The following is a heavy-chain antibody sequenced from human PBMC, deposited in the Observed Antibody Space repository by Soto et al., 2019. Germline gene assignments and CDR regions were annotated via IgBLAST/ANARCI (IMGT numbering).Heavy chain of an antibody. V-gene: IGHV3-48*01. CDR3: VRDRVRLGELSLIGYFDY. J-gene: IGHJ4*02. Sequence: GGSMRLSCAASEFTFSSFSMNWVRQAPGKVLEWVSYISGNGGTIYYADSVKGRFTISRDNAKNSLYLQMNSLRAEDTAVYYCVRDRVRLGELSLIGYFDYWGQGTLVTVSS. D-gene: IGHD3-16*02. CDR1: EFTFSSFS. CDR2: ISGNGGTI.